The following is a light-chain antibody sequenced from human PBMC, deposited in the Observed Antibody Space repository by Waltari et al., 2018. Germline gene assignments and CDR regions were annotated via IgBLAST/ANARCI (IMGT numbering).Light chain of an antibody. CDR1: QRISSSY. CDR2: GAS. CDR3: QQFGISVWT. V-gene: IGKV3-20*01. J-gene: IGKJ1*01. Sequence: EIVLTQSPGTLSLSPGERATLSCRASQRISSSYLAWYQQKPGQAPRLLIYGASRRATGIPDRFSGGGSGTEFTLTISRLEPEDFAVYYCQQFGISVWTFGQGTKVEIK.